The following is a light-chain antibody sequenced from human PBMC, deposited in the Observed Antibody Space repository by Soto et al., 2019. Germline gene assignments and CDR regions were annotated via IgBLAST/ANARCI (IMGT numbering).Light chain of an antibody. CDR3: QQFKSYPIT. V-gene: IGKV1-9*01. Sequence: DIQLTQSPSFLSASVGDRVTITYRASQGISSDLAWYQQNPGKAPKLLIYAASTLQNGVPSTFSGSGSGTEFPLTISSLQPEDFGTYYCQQFKSYPITFGQGTRLEIK. CDR1: QGISSD. CDR2: AAS. J-gene: IGKJ5*01.